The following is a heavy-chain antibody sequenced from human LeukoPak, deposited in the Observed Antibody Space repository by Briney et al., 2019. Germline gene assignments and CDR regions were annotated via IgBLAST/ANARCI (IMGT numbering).Heavy chain of an antibody. CDR2: IYSGGST. D-gene: IGHD1-1*01. V-gene: IGHV3-53*01. CDR1: GFTVSSNH. Sequence: GSLRLSCAASGFTVSSNHMSWVRQAPGKGLEWVSVIYSGGSTDYADSVTGRFTISRDDSKNTLYLQMNSLRAEDTAVYHCARGPAGYNWGQGTLVTVSS. CDR3: ARGPAGYN. J-gene: IGHJ4*02.